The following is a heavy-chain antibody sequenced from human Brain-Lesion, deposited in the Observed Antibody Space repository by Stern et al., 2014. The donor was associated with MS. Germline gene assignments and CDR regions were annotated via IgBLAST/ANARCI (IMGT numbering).Heavy chain of an antibody. D-gene: IGHD3-3*01. J-gene: IGHJ6*02. CDR1: GYIFTTYY. V-gene: IGHV1-18*04. CDR3: SRDQRGITIFGVVADYCVLGMDV. CDR2: INAYNGRT. Sequence: QLVQSGAEVKKPGASVKVSCKTSGYIFTTYYIHWVRQAPGQGLEWMGWINAYNGRTTDAQQLQGRVTMTADTSTRTAYTELRSLTSDDAAVYYCSRDQRGITIFGVVADYCVLGMDVWGQGTTVTVSS.